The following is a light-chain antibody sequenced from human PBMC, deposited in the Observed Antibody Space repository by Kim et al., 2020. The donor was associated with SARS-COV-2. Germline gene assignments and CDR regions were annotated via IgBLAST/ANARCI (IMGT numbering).Light chain of an antibody. CDR1: QDISSW. CDR2: EAS. Sequence: SASVGDRVTITCRRSQDISSWLGWYQQKPGKAPKVLIYEASNLQSGVPSRFSGSGSGTDFTLTINSLQPEDFATYYCQQTHSFPLTFGGGTKVEI. J-gene: IGKJ4*01. CDR3: QQTHSFPLT. V-gene: IGKV1D-12*01.